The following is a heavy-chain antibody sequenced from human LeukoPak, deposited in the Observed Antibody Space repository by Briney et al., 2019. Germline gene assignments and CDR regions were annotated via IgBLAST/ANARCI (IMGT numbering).Heavy chain of an antibody. V-gene: IGHV3-30*04. Sequence: GRPLRLSCAASGFTFSSYAMHWVRQAPGKGLEWVAVISYDGSNKYYADSVKGRFTISRDNSKNTLYLQMNSLRAEDTAVYYCARSATTVPACFDYWGQGTLVTVSS. J-gene: IGHJ4*02. CDR2: ISYDGSNK. CDR3: ARSATTVPACFDY. CDR1: GFTFSSYA. D-gene: IGHD4-17*01.